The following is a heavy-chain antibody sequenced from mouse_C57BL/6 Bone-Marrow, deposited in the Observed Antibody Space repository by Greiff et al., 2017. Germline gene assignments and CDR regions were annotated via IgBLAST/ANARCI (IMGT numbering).Heavy chain of an antibody. CDR3: ARSQLRLRSLDY. CDR2: IYPRSGNT. Sequence: VQLQQSGAELARPGASVKLSCKASGYTFTSYGISWVKQRTGQGLEWIGEIYPRSGNTYYNEKFQGKATLTADKSSSTAYMELRSLISEDSAVYFCARSQLRLRSLDYWGQGTSVTVSS. J-gene: IGHJ4*01. D-gene: IGHD3-2*02. CDR1: GYTFTSYG. V-gene: IGHV1-81*01.